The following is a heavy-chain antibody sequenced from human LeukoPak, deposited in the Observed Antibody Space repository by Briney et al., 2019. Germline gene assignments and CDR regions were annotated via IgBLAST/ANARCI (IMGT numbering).Heavy chain of an antibody. CDR1: GYTFTGYY. J-gene: IGHJ3*02. Sequence: GASVKVPCKASGYTFTGYYMHWVRQAPGQGLEWMGWINPNSGGTNYAQKFQGRVTMTRDTSISTAYMELSRLRSDDTAVYYCARELRFGVQLERGNAFDIWGQGTMVTVSS. CDR2: INPNSGGT. D-gene: IGHD1-1*01. CDR3: ARELRFGVQLERGNAFDI. V-gene: IGHV1-2*02.